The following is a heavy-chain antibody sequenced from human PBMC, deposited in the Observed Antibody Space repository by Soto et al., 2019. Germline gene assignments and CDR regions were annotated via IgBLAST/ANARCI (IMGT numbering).Heavy chain of an antibody. V-gene: IGHV1-69*01. Sequence: QVQLVQSGAEVRKPGSSVKVSCKASGGTFSRHAISWVRQAPGQGLEWMGGIIPIFGTATHAQKFQGRVTIIADESTSTVYMELSSLRSEDTAMYYCARGWGYDSNDYYYAYWGQGTLVRVSS. CDR3: ARGWGYDSNDYYYAY. D-gene: IGHD3-22*01. CDR2: IIPIFGTA. CDR1: GGTFSRHA. J-gene: IGHJ4*02.